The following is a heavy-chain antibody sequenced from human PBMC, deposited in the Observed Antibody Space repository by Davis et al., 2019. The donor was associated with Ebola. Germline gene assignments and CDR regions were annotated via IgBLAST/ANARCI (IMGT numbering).Heavy chain of an antibody. CDR3: ARLFSFSWRVGFDP. Sequence: MPSETLSLTCTVSGGSISSSSYYWGWIRQPPGKGLEWIGYIYYSGSTYYNPSLKSRVTISVDTSKNQFSLKLSSVTAADTAVYYCARLFSFSWRVGFDPWGQGTLVTVSS. CDR2: IYYSGST. J-gene: IGHJ5*02. V-gene: IGHV4-39*07. CDR1: GGSISSSSYY. D-gene: IGHD3-16*02.